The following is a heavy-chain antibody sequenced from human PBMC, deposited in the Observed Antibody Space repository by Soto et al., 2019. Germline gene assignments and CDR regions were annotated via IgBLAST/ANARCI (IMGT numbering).Heavy chain of an antibody. J-gene: IGHJ4*02. D-gene: IGHD6-19*01. CDR3: AKAGGLGTVAVDY. CDR2: IYHSGST. CDR1: GGSISSSGCS. V-gene: IGHV4-30-2*01. Sequence: PSETLSLTCAVSGGSISSSGCSWSWIRQPPGKSLEWIGYIYHSGSTYYNPSLKSRVTISVDRSKNQFSLKLSSVTAADTAVYYCAKAGGLGTVAVDYWGQGTLVTVSS.